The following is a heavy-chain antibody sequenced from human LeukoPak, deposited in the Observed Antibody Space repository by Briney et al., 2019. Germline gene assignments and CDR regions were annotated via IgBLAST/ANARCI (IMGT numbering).Heavy chain of an antibody. CDR3: ARGYGSGSYGYFDY. D-gene: IGHD3-10*01. CDR1: GFTFSSYW. Sequence: PGGSLTLSCAASGFTFSSYWMNWVRQAPGKGLVWVSRINSDGSSTSYADSVKGRFTISRDNARNTQYMQMNSLRAEDTAVYYCARGYGSGSYGYFDYWGQGTLVTVSS. J-gene: IGHJ4*02. CDR2: INSDGSST. V-gene: IGHV3-74*01.